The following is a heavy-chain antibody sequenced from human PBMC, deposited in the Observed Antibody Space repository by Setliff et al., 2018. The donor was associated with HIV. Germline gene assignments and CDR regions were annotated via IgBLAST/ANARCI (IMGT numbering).Heavy chain of an antibody. V-gene: IGHV4-4*07. CDR2: IYTSGST. Sequence: PSETLSLTCTVSGGFISSYYWNWIRQPAGKGLEWIGRIYTSGSTNYNPSLKSRVTISVDTSKNHFSLNLNSVTAADTAIYYCASVGSGWSHNWFDPWGQGTLVTVSS. D-gene: IGHD6-19*01. J-gene: IGHJ5*02. CDR3: ASVGSGWSHNWFDP. CDR1: GGFISSYY.